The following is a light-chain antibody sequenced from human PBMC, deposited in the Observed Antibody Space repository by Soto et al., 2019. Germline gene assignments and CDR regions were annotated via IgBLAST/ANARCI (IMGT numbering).Light chain of an antibody. V-gene: IGKV3-20*01. J-gene: IGKJ2*01. CDR2: GAS. Sequence: IVLTQSPGTLSLSPGQRATLSCRASESISRDYLAWYQQGLGQAPRLLIYGASSGATGIPDRFSGSGSGTDFTLTISRLEPEDFAIYYCQQYGGVPYTFGQGTKLEIK. CDR1: ESISRDY. CDR3: QQYGGVPYT.